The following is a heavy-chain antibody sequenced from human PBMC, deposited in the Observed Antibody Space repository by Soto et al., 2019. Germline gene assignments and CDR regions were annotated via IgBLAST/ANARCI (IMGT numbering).Heavy chain of an antibody. V-gene: IGHV2-5*02. J-gene: IGHJ4*02. D-gene: IGHD3-16*01. CDR3: AHSRAYSTFDY. CDR1: GFSLSTNGVG. Sequence: QITLKESGPTLVKPTQTLTLTCTFSGFSLSTNGVGVGWIRQPPGKALEWLALIYWDDDDRYSPSLKNRLTITKDTSKNQVVLTVTNMDAVDTATYHCAHSRAYSTFDYWGQGTLFTVSS. CDR2: IYWDDDD.